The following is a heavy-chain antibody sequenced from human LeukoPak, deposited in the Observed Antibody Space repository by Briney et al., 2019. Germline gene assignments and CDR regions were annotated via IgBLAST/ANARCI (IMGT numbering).Heavy chain of an antibody. CDR3: AKDPYYDSSGYYSH. J-gene: IGHJ4*02. D-gene: IGHD3-22*01. V-gene: IGHV3-23*01. Sequence: GGSLRLSCAASGFTFSSYSMNWVRQAPGKGLEWVSAISGSGGSTYYADSVKGRFTISRDNSKNTLYLQMNSLRAEDTAVYYCAKDPYYDSSGYYSHWGQGTLVTVSS. CDR2: ISGSGGST. CDR1: GFTFSSYS.